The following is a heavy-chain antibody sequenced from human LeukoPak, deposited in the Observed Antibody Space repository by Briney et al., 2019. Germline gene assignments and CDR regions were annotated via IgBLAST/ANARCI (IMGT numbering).Heavy chain of an antibody. D-gene: IGHD2-2*01. J-gene: IGHJ4*02. CDR1: GFTFSNFA. CDR3: AKWRTPCCSSTSCSYFDY. V-gene: IGHV3-23*01. CDR2: ISGSGGST. Sequence: GGSLRLSCAASGFTFSNFAMSWVRQAPGKGLEWVSAISGSGGSTYYADSVKGRFTISRDNSKNTLYLQMNSLRAEDTAVYYCAKWRTPCCSSTSCSYFDYWGQGTLVTVSS.